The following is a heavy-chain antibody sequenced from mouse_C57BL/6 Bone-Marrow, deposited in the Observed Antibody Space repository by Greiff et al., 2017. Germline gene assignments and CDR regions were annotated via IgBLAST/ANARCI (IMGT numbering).Heavy chain of an antibody. CDR3: AREGAYYSNYDY. CDR1: GYSITSGYY. V-gene: IGHV3-6*01. CDR2: ISYDGSN. J-gene: IGHJ2*01. Sequence: EVQLQQSGPGLVKPSQSLSLTCSVTGYSITSGYYWNWIRQFPGNKLEWMGYISYDGSNDYNPSLKNRISITRDTSKNQFFLKLHSVTTEDTATYYCAREGAYYSNYDYWGQGTTLTVAS. D-gene: IGHD2-5*01.